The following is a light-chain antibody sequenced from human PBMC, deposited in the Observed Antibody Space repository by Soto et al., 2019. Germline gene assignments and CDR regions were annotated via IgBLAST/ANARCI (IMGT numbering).Light chain of an antibody. CDR3: QQYGSAPPT. CDR2: GAS. V-gene: IGKV3-20*01. Sequence: EIVLTQSPGTLSLSPGERATLSCRASQSVSSSSLAWYQQKPGQAPRLLVYGASSRATGVPDRFSGSGSGTDFTLTISSLRPEDFALYFCQQYGSAPPTLGQGTKVEIK. CDR1: QSVSSSS. J-gene: IGKJ1*01.